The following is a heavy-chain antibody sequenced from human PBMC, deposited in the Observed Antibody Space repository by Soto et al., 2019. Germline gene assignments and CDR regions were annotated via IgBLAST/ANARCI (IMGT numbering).Heavy chain of an antibody. Sequence: SETLSLTCTVSGGSISSSSYYWGWIRQPPGKGLEWIGSIYYSGSTYYNPSLKSRVTISVDTSKNQFSLKLSSVTAADTAVYYCARSLVGATTLGFDYWGQGTLVTVS. CDR2: IYYSGST. CDR3: ARSLVGATTLGFDY. V-gene: IGHV4-39*01. J-gene: IGHJ4*02. D-gene: IGHD1-26*01. CDR1: GGSISSSSYY.